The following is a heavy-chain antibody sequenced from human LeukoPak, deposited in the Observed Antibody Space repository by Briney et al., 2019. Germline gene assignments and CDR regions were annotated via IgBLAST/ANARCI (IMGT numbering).Heavy chain of an antibody. CDR2: INHSGST. CDR3: ARGWRTAGSFYYYYMDV. Sequence: SEALSLTCTVSGGSISSYYWSWIRQPPGKGLEWIGEINHSGSTNYNPSLKSRVTISVDTSKNQFSLKLSSVTAADTAVYYCARGWRTAGSFYYYYMDVWGKGTTVTVSS. V-gene: IGHV4-34*01. CDR1: GGSISSYY. J-gene: IGHJ6*03. D-gene: IGHD6-13*01.